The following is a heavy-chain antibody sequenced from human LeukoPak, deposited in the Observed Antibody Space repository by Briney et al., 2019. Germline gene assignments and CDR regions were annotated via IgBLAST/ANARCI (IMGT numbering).Heavy chain of an antibody. CDR1: GFTFSSYA. D-gene: IGHD6-13*01. CDR2: ISGSGGST. Sequence: PGGSLRLSCAASGFTFSSYAMSWVRQAPGKGLEWVSAISGSGGSTYYADSVKGRFTISRDNSKNTLYLQMNSLRAEDTAVYYCARVLVGNTLAAPFDYWGQGTLVTVSS. CDR3: ARVLVGNTLAAPFDY. V-gene: IGHV3-23*01. J-gene: IGHJ4*02.